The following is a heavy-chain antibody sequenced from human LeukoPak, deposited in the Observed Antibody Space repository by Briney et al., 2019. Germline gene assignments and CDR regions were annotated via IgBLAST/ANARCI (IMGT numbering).Heavy chain of an antibody. V-gene: IGHV7-4-1*02. D-gene: IGHD6-19*01. J-gene: IGHJ4*02. CDR3: ATDLKKGDSGCFDY. Sequence: ASVKVSCKASGYTFSTYTMHWVRQAPGQGLEWMGWINTNTGNPTYAQGFTGRFVFSLDTSVSTAYLQISSLEAEDTAIYYCATDLKKGDSGCFDYWGQGTLVTVSS. CDR2: INTNTGNP. CDR1: GYTFSTYT.